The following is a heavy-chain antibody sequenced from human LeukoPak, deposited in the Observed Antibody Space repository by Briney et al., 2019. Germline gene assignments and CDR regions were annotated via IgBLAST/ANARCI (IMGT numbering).Heavy chain of an antibody. CDR1: GFTFSSYW. J-gene: IGHJ4*02. V-gene: IGHV3-74*01. D-gene: IGHD3-22*01. CDR2: INSDGSST. Sequence: GGSLRLSCAASGFTFSSYWMHWVRHAPGKGLVWVSRINSDGSSTSYADSVKGRFTISRDNAKNTLYLQMNSLRAEDTAVYYCAREAAGRLYYYDSSGHIDYWGQGTLVTVSS. CDR3: AREAAGRLYYYDSSGHIDY.